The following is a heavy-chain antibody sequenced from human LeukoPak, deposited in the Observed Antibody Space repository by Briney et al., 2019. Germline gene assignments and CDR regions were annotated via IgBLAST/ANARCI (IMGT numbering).Heavy chain of an antibody. CDR1: GYTFTSYY. CDR2: ISPSGGNT. Sequence: ASVKVSCKASGYTFTSYYMHWVRQAPGQGLEWMGIISPSGGNTSYAQKFQGRVTMTRDTSTSTVYMELNSLRSEDTAVYYCARGRSIAARPGYFQHWGQGTLVTVSS. V-gene: IGHV1-46*01. J-gene: IGHJ1*01. D-gene: IGHD6-6*01. CDR3: ARGRSIAARPGYFQH.